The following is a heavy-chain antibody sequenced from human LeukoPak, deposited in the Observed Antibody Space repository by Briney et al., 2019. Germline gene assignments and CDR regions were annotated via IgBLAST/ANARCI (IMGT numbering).Heavy chain of an antibody. V-gene: IGHV3-74*01. J-gene: IGHJ3*02. Sequence: GGSLRLSCAASGFTFSNYWMHWVRQAPGKGLVWVSRIHSDGSSTTSADSVKGRFTISRDNAENTLYLQMNSLRAEDTAVYFCARGNAHAFDIWGQGTMVTVSS. CDR1: GFTFSNYW. D-gene: IGHD1-1*01. CDR2: IHSDGSST. CDR3: ARGNAHAFDI.